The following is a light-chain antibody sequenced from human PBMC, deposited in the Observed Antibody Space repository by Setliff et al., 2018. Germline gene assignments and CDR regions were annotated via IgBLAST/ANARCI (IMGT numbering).Light chain of an antibody. CDR3: SAYTSSSTYV. CDR2: EVT. CDR1: IGDVGAYDF. J-gene: IGLJ1*01. Sequence: QSVLTQPASVSGSPGQSITISCSGIIGDVGAYDFVSWYQHHPGKAPKLVIYEVTNRPSGISNRFSGSKSGNSASLIISGLQAEDEADYYCSAYTSSSTYVFGTGTKV. V-gene: IGLV2-14*01.